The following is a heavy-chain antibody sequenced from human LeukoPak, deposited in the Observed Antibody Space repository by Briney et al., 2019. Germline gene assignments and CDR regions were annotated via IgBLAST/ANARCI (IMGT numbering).Heavy chain of an antibody. V-gene: IGHV4-30-4*01. J-gene: IGHJ6*02. CDR1: GGSISSGDYY. D-gene: IGHD2-2*02. CDR2: IYYSGGT. Sequence: SQTLSLTCTVSGGSISSGDYYWSWIRQPPGKGLEWIGYIYYSGGTYYNPSLKSRLTISVDTSKSQFSLKLSSVTAADTAVYYCARERANTLEDYYYGMDVWGQGTTVTVSS. CDR3: ARERANTLEDYYYGMDV.